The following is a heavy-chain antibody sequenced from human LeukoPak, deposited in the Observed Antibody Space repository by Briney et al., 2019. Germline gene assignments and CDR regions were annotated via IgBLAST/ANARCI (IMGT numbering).Heavy chain of an antibody. CDR3: ARDRGETYYYDSSGYYYVY. CDR1: GGTFSSYT. CDR2: IIPILGIA. V-gene: IGHV1-69*04. Sequence: ASAKVSCKASGGTFSSYTISWVRQAPGQGLEWMGRIIPILGIANYAQKFQGRVTITADKSTSTAYMELSSLRSEDTAVYYCARDRGETYYYDSSGYYYVYWGQGTLVTVSS. J-gene: IGHJ4*02. D-gene: IGHD3-22*01.